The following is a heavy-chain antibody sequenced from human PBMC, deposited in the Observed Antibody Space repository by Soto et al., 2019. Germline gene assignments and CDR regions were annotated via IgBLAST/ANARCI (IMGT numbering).Heavy chain of an antibody. Sequence: GASVKVSCKASGGTFSSYAISWVRQAPGQGLEWMGGIIPIFGTANYAQKFQGRVTITADESTSTAYMELSSLRSEDTAVYYCASGYSFVNYYFDYWGQGTLVTVSS. CDR2: IIPIFGTA. CDR1: GGTFSSYA. V-gene: IGHV1-69*13. J-gene: IGHJ4*02. CDR3: ASGYSFVNYYFDY. D-gene: IGHD5-18*01.